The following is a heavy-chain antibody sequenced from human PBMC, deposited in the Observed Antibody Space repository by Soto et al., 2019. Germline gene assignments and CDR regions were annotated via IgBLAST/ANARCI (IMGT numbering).Heavy chain of an antibody. CDR3: ARDGGGGERFDY. Sequence: SETLSLTCTVSGGSISSGGYYWSWIRQHPGKGLEWIGYIYYSGSTYYNPSLKSRVTISVDTSKNQFSLKLSSVTAADTAVYYCARDGGGGERFDYWGQGTLVTVSS. CDR2: IYYSGST. J-gene: IGHJ4*02. CDR1: GGSISSGGYY. V-gene: IGHV4-31*03. D-gene: IGHD3-10*01.